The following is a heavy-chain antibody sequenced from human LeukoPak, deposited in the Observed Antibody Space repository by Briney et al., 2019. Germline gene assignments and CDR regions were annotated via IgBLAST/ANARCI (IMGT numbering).Heavy chain of an antibody. V-gene: IGHV3-23*01. CDR1: GFTFSSYA. CDR3: AKDLTAYCGGDCYSGGYFDY. J-gene: IGHJ4*02. Sequence: GGSLRLSCAASGFTFSSYAMSWVRQAPGKGLEWVSAISGSGGSTYYADSVKGRFTISRDNSKNTLYLQMNSLRAEHTAVYYCAKDLTAYCGGDCYSGGYFDYCGQGTLVTVSS. D-gene: IGHD2-21*02. CDR2: ISGSGGST.